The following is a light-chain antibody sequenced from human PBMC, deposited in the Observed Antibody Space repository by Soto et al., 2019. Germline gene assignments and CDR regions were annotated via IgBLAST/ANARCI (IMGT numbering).Light chain of an antibody. CDR3: CSYAGSSTYL. Sequence: QSALTQPASVSGSPGQSITISCTGTSSDVGGYNLVSWYQQHPGKAPKVMIYEGSKRPSGVSNRFSGSKSGNTASLTISGLHAEEEADYYCCSYAGSSTYLFGSGTKVTVL. CDR1: SSDVGGYNL. J-gene: IGLJ1*01. V-gene: IGLV2-23*01. CDR2: EGS.